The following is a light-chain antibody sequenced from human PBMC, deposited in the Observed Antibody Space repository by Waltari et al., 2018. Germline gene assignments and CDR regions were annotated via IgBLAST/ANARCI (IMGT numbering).Light chain of an antibody. Sequence: DVQMTQSPSTLSASLGDRVTISCRSSQSISTWLAWYQQKPVKAPKLLIYKASTLETGVPSRFSGSGSGTEFALTISNLQPDDFATYYCQQYDSFSWTFGQGTKVEIK. CDR3: QQYDSFSWT. CDR1: QSISTW. V-gene: IGKV1-5*03. CDR2: KAS. J-gene: IGKJ1*01.